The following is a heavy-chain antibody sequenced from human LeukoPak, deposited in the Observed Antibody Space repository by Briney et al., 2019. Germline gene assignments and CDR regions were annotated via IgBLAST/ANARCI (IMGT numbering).Heavy chain of an antibody. CDR2: ISSSSSTI. CDR1: GFTFSSYS. Sequence: PGGSLRLSCAASGFTFSSYSMNWVRQAPGKGLEWISYISSSSSTIYYTDSVKGRFTISRDKAKNSLYLQMNSLRDEDTALYYCARVPYSTGAIDYWGQGTLVTVSS. CDR3: ARVPYSTGAIDY. V-gene: IGHV3-48*02. D-gene: IGHD6-19*01. J-gene: IGHJ4*02.